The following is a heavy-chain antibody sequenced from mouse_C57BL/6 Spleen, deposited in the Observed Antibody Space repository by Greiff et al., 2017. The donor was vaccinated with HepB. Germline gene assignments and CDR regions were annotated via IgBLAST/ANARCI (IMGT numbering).Heavy chain of an antibody. V-gene: IGHV1-82*01. Sequence: QVQLQQSGPELVKPGASVKISCKASGYAFSSSWMNWVKQRPGKGLEWIGRIYPGDGDTNYNGKFKGKATLTADKSSSTAYMQLSSLTSEDSAVYFCASAIYYDYDGGFAYWGQGTLVTVSA. J-gene: IGHJ3*01. D-gene: IGHD2-4*01. CDR2: IYPGDGDT. CDR1: GYAFSSSW. CDR3: ASAIYYDYDGGFAY.